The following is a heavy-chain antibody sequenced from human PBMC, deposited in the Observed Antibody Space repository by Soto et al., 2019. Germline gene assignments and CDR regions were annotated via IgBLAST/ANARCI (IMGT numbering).Heavy chain of an antibody. CDR3: ASRVGIVVVPAAVYGMDV. D-gene: IGHD2-2*03. V-gene: IGHV1-2*02. CDR2: INPKTGTT. Sequence: ASVKVSCKALENTFGDFFIHWVRQAPGQGLEWMGWINPKTGTTNYNQKFQGRVTLTRDTSIDTAYMDLSSLGNDDTAMYYCASRVGIVVVPAAVYGMDVWGQGTTVTVSS. J-gene: IGHJ6*02. CDR1: ENTFGDFF.